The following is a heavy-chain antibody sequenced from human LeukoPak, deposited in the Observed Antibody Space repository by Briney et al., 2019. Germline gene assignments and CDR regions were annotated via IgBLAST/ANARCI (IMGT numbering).Heavy chain of an antibody. CDR3: ARESTRKYAYYYYYYMDV. CDR2: INHSGST. Sequence: PSETLSLTCAVYGGSFSGYYWSWLRQPPGKGLEWLGEINHSGSTNYNPSLKSRVTISVDTSKNQFSLKLSSVTAADTAVYYCARESTRKYAYYYYYYMDVWGKGTTVTVSS. J-gene: IGHJ6*03. V-gene: IGHV4-34*01. CDR1: GGSFSGYY.